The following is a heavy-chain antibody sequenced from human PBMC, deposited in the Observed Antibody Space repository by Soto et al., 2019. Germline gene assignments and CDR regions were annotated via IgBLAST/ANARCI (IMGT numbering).Heavy chain of an antibody. CDR1: GGTFGSRA. Sequence: GGSLRLSCVASGGTFGSRAMSWVRQAPGEGLEWVSSITDSGGDAKYADSVRGRFTISRDNSKNTLYLQMSRLRSEDTAVYYCAREDAERATRFLDYWGQGTVVTVSS. V-gene: IGHV3-23*01. D-gene: IGHD2-21*01. J-gene: IGHJ4*02. CDR2: ITDSGGDA. CDR3: AREDAERATRFLDY.